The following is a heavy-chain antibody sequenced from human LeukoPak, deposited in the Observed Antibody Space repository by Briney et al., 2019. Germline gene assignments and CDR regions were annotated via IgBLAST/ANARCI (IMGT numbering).Heavy chain of an antibody. CDR2: ISGSGGST. Sequence: GGSLRLPCAASGFTFGSYAMYWVRQAPGKGLEWVSGISGSGGSTFYADPVKGRFTISRDNSENTVYLQMNSLRADDTAVYYCAKTTAGYSSGRYPGWPVDYWGQGTLVTVSS. D-gene: IGHD6-19*01. CDR1: GFTFGSYA. V-gene: IGHV3-23*01. CDR3: AKTTAGYSSGRYPGWPVDY. J-gene: IGHJ4*02.